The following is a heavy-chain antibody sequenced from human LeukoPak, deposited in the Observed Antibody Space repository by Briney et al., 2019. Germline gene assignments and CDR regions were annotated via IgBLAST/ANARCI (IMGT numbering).Heavy chain of an antibody. CDR1: GGSIIRDGFY. D-gene: IGHD1-1*01. Sequence: SETLSLTSTVSGGSIIRDGFYWSWIRQQPGKGLEWIGNIYYSGTTSYNPSLGSRFTISIDTSKNEFSLTLNSVTAADTAIYFCASAPNSKYFDFWGQGTLVTVSS. CDR3: ASAPNSKYFDF. J-gene: IGHJ4*02. CDR2: IYYSGTT. V-gene: IGHV4-31*03.